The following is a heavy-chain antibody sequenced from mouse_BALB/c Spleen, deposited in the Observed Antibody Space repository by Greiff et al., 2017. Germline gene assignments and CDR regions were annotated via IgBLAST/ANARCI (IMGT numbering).Heavy chain of an antibody. CDR2: INPSTGYT. Sequence: VQLQQSGAELAKPGASVKMSCKASGYTFTSYWMHWVKQRPGQGLEWIGYINPSTGYTEYNQKFKDKATLTADKSSSTAYMQLSSLTSEDSAVYYCARSGDGYFYDYWGQGTTLTVSS. J-gene: IGHJ2*01. CDR3: ARSGDGYFYDY. V-gene: IGHV1-7*01. D-gene: IGHD2-3*01. CDR1: GYTFTSYW.